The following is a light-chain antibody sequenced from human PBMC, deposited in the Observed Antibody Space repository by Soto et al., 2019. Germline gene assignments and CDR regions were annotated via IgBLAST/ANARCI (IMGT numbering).Light chain of an antibody. Sequence: LTQPRSVSGSPGQSVTISCTGTSIDVGGYNSVSWYQQHPGKAPKLMIYDVSGRPSGVPDRFSGSRSGNTASLTISGLQAEDEADYYCCSYAGSYTFSXVFGTGTKVTV. CDR3: CSYAGSYTFSXV. CDR2: DVS. J-gene: IGLJ1*01. V-gene: IGLV2-11*01. CDR1: SIDVGGYNS.